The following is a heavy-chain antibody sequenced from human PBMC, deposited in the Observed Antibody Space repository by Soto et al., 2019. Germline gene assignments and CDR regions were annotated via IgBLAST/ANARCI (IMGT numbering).Heavy chain of an antibody. CDR1: GYTFTSYA. CDR2: INAGNGNT. CDR3: ARDLGGWTDY. J-gene: IGHJ4*02. V-gene: IGHV1-3*01. Sequence: QVQLVQSGAEVKKPGASVKVSCKASGYTFTSYAMQWVRQAPGQRLEWMGWINAGNGNTKYSQRFQGRVTITRDTSASTAYMEPSSLRSEDTAVYYCARDLGGWTDYWGQGTLVTVSS. D-gene: IGHD6-19*01.